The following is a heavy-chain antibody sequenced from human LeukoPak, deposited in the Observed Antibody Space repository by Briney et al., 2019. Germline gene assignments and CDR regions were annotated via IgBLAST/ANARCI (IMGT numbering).Heavy chain of an antibody. Sequence: ASVKVSRKASGYTFTSYGISWVRQAPGQGLEWMGWISAYNGNTNYAQKLQGRVTMTTDTSTSTAYMELRSLRSDDTAVYYCARKIGYSGSYYGSLVDYWGQGTLVTVSS. V-gene: IGHV1-18*01. J-gene: IGHJ4*02. D-gene: IGHD1-26*01. CDR3: ARKIGYSGSYYGSLVDY. CDR2: ISAYNGNT. CDR1: GYTFTSYG.